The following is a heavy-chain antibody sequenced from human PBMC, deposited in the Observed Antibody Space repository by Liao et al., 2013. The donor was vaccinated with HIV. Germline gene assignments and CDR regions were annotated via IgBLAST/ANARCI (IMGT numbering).Heavy chain of an antibody. D-gene: IGHD4-17*01. CDR3: ARGGTTVTTSGYFDF. CDR1: GGSISDHY. CDR2: IFYSGTT. V-gene: IGHV4-59*11. J-gene: IGHJ4*02. Sequence: QVQLQESGPGLVKPSETLSLTCTVSGGSISDHYWIWIRQPPGKRLEWIGYIFYSGTTNYNPSLRSRLTMSVDTPKNQFSLRLTSVTPADTAVYYCARGGTTVTTSGYFDFWGQGTLVTVSS.